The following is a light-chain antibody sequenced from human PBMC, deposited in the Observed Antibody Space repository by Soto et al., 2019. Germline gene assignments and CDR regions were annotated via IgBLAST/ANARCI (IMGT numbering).Light chain of an antibody. CDR2: WAS. CDR3: QQYFSPPFT. V-gene: IGKV4-1*01. Sequence: DIVMTQSPESLPVSLGERATINCKSSQSVLYSSNNKNYLVWYQQKRGQPPRIIVSWASIRASGVPERFSGGGSGTDFTLTISSLQAEDVAVYYCQQYFSPPFTFGPGTKVEIK. J-gene: IGKJ3*01. CDR1: QSVLYSSNNKNY.